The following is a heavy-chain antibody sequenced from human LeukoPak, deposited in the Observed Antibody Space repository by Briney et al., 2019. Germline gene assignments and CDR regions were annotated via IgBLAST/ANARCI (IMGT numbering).Heavy chain of an antibody. J-gene: IGHJ4*02. Sequence: PGGSLRLSCAASGFTFSSYAMSWVRQAPGKGLEWVSAISGSGGSTYYADSVKGRFTISRDNSKNTLYLQMNSLRVEDTAVYYCAKGTGYSSGWYDYWGQGTLVTVSS. CDR2: ISGSGGST. V-gene: IGHV3-23*01. D-gene: IGHD6-19*01. CDR3: AKGTGYSSGWYDY. CDR1: GFTFSSYA.